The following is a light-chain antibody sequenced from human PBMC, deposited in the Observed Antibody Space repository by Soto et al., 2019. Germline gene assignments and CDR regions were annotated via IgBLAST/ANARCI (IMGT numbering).Light chain of an antibody. CDR2: GAS. CDR3: QHFNSYPLT. CDR1: QSVSSN. J-gene: IGKJ4*01. Sequence: MVMTQSPATLSVSPGEGATLSCRASQSVSSNLAWYQQKPGQAPRLLIYGASTRATGIPARFSGSGSGTEFTLTISSLQPEDFATYYCQHFNSYPLTFGRGTKVDTK. V-gene: IGKV3-15*01.